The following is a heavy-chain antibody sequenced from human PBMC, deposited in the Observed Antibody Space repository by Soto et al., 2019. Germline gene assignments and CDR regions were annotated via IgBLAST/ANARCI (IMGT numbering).Heavy chain of an antibody. CDR2: FDPEDGET. D-gene: IGHD3-22*01. Sequence: ASVKVSCKVSGYTLTELSMHWVRQAPGKGLEWMGGFDPEDGETIYAQKFQGRVTMTEDTSTDTGYMELSSLRSEDTAVYYCAAGGVTMIVVAAHAFDIWGQGTMVTVSS. CDR1: GYTLTELS. CDR3: AAGGVTMIVVAAHAFDI. J-gene: IGHJ3*02. V-gene: IGHV1-24*01.